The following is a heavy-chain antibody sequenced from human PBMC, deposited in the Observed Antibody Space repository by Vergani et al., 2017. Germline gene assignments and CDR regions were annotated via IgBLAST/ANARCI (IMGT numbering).Heavy chain of an antibody. D-gene: IGHD5-18*01. Sequence: QVQLQESGPGLVKPSQTLSLTCTVSGGSISSGGYYWSWIRQHPGKGLEWIGYIYYSGSTNYNPSLKSRVTISVDTSKNQFSLKLSSVTAADTAVYYCAGRGYSYGFLNSYYYYGMDVWGQGTTVTVSS. CDR1: GGSISSGGYY. CDR2: IYYSGST. V-gene: IGHV4-61*08. CDR3: AGRGYSYGFLNSYYYYGMDV. J-gene: IGHJ6*02.